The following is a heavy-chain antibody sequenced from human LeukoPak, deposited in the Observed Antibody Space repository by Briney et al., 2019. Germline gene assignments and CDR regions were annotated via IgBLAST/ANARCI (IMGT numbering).Heavy chain of an antibody. D-gene: IGHD1-26*01. V-gene: IGHV3-23*01. CDR3: AKDGSGSYGYYYMDV. CDR1: GFTFSSYA. J-gene: IGHJ6*03. CDR2: ISGSGGST. Sequence: GGSLRLSCTASGFTFSSYAMSWVRQAPGKGLEWVSAISGSGGSTYYADSVKGRFTISRDNSKNTLYLQMNSLRAEDTAVYYCAKDGSGSYGYYYMDVWGKGTTVTISS.